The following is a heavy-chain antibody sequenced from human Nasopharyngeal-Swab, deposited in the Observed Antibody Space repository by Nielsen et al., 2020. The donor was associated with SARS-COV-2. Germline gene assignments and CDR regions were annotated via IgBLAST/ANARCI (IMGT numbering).Heavy chain of an antibody. J-gene: IGHJ6*02. Sequence: SQTLSLTCTLSAASTSSRSYYWGWTRQPPGKGREWIGSIYYSGSTYYNPSLKSRVTISVDTSKNQFSLKLSSVTAADTAVYCCARNLGVAELYYYGMDVWGQGATVTVSS. D-gene: IGHD6-19*01. V-gene: IGHV4-39*01. CDR1: AASTSSRSYY. CDR2: IYYSGST. CDR3: ARNLGVAELYYYGMDV.